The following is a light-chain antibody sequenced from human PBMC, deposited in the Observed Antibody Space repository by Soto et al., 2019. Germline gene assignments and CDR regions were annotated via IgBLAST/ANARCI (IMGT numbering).Light chain of an antibody. V-gene: IGKV3-20*01. CDR1: QSVRSSY. CDR2: GAS. J-gene: IGKJ1*01. CDR3: QQYSKSPWT. Sequence: EIVLTQSPGTLSLSPGERATLSCRASQSVRSSYLAWYQQKPGQAPRVLIYGASTRATGIPDRFSGSGSGTDFTLTNSRLEPEDFAVYYCQQYSKSPWTFGQGTKVEIK.